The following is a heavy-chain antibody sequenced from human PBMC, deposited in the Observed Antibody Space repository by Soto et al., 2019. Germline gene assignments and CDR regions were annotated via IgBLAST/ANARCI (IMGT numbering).Heavy chain of an antibody. J-gene: IGHJ3*02. CDR1: GGSISSSSYY. D-gene: IGHD1-1*01. CDR3: ARHAVTLYNWNDPDDAFDI. Sequence: QLQLQESGPGLVKPSETLSLTCTVSGGSISSSSYYWGWIRQPPGKGLEWIGSIYYSGSTYYNPSLKSRVTISVDTSKNQFSLKLSSVTAADTAVYYCARHAVTLYNWNDPDDAFDIWGQGTMVTVSS. CDR2: IYYSGST. V-gene: IGHV4-39*01.